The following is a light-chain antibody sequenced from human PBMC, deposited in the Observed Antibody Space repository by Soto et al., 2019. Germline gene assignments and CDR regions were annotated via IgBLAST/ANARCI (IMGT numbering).Light chain of an antibody. CDR3: SSYTSSKSWI. V-gene: IGLV2-14*01. CDR2: DVS. CDR1: SSDVGTYNY. J-gene: IGLJ3*02. Sequence: QSALTQPASVSGSPGQSITISCTGTSSDVGTYNYVSWYQQHPGEAPKLLIYDVSNRPSGVSIRFSGSKSGNTASLTISGLQAEDEADYYCSSYTSSKSWIFGGGTKLTVL.